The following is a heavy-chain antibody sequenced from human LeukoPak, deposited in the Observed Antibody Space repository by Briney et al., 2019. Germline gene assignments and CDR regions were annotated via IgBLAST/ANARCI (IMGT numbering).Heavy chain of an antibody. CDR2: LSSDGSNK. D-gene: IGHD3-22*01. J-gene: IGHJ4*01. CDR1: EFTFSSYS. V-gene: IGHV3-30-3*01. Sequence: GGSLRLSCAASEFTFSSYSMDWVRQAPGKGLEWVAILSSDGSNKYYAECVKDRFTISRDNCKNTIYMQMNSLRPEDTAVYYCARVYYDSTGYPGGIDCWGHGTLVTVSS. CDR3: ARVYYDSTGYPGGIDC.